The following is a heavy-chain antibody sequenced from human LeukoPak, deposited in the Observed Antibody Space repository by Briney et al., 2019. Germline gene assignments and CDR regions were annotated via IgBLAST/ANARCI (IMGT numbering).Heavy chain of an antibody. V-gene: IGHV3-43D*03. D-gene: IGHD1-26*01. CDR1: GFTFDDYA. Sequence: QPGGSLRLSCAASGFTFDDYAIHWVRQAPGKGLEWVSLISWDGGSTYYADSVKGRFTISRDNSKNSLYLQMNSLRAEDTVLYYCARPSSLGSYYEEYFQHWGQGTLVTVSS. J-gene: IGHJ1*01. CDR2: ISWDGGST. CDR3: ARPSSLGSYYEEYFQH.